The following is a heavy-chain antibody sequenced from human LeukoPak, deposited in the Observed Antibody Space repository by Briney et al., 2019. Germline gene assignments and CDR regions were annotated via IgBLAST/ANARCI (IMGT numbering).Heavy chain of an antibody. CDR3: AGDLPGLVWFGN. V-gene: IGHV3-23*01. J-gene: IGHJ4*02. CDR1: GFTFASHS. CDR2: ISTSVDNP. Sequence: PGGSPRLSCAASGFTFASHSMTSGRQAPREGVECVSAISTSVDNPYYAESVSGRFTISRDNSKNTLSLQMHSLRVDDTAAYYCAGDLPGLVWFGNWGQGPRVTVSS. D-gene: IGHD3-10*01.